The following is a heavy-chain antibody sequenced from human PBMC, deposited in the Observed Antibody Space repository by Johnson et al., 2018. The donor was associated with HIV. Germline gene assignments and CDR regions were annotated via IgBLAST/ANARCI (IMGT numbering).Heavy chain of an antibody. Sequence: NIGHADSVKGRFTISRDNAKSSLYLQMNSLRPEDTALYYCAKDDRISSWGQGTMVIVSS. V-gene: IGHV3-9*01. J-gene: IGHJ3*01. D-gene: IGHD3-10*01. CDR2: NI. CDR3: AKDDRISS.